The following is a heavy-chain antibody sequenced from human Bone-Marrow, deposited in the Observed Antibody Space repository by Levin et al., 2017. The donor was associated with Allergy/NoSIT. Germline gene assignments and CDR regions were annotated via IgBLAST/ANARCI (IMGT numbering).Heavy chain of an antibody. CDR1: GFKFEDFN. CDR2: IRGSGSRV. J-gene: IGHJ3*01. CDR3: ARPAGGGHSRMDAFDV. Sequence: TGGSLRLSCSGFGFKFEDFNINWVRQAPGKGLEWVSAIRGSGSRVFYADSVKGRFTVSRDNGKNLLFLQINSLRVEDTAVYYCARPAGGGHSRMDAFDVWGQGTLLTVS. V-gene: IGHV3-69-1*01. D-gene: IGHD2-21*01.